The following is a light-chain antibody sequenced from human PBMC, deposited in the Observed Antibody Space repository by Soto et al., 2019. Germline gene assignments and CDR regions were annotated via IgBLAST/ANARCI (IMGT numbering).Light chain of an antibody. V-gene: IGLV2-23*01. CDR2: EGN. CDR1: SSDVGSYNL. J-gene: IGLJ3*02. CDR3: CSYAGSSNLV. Sequence: QSLLTQPASVSASPGQSITISCTGTSSDVGSYNLVSWFQQHPGKAPKLMIYEGNKRPSGVSNRFSGSKSGNTASLTISGLQDEDEADYYCCSYAGSSNLVFGGGTKVTV.